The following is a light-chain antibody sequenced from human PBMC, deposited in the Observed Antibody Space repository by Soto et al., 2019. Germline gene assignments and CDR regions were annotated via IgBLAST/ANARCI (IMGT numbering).Light chain of an antibody. J-gene: IGLJ2*01. V-gene: IGLV2-14*01. CDR1: SSDIGAYNF. CDR2: EVS. Sequence: QSALTQPASVSGSPGQSITISCTGTSSDIGAYNFVSWYQQHPDKAPKLMIYEVSNRPSGVSNRFSGSKSGITASLTISGPQAEDEADYYCSSYKTNRDVLFGGGTKLTVL. CDR3: SSYKTNRDVL.